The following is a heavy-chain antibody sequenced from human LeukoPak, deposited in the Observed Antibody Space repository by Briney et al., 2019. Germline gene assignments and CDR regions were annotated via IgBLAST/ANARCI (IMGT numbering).Heavy chain of an antibody. J-gene: IGHJ4*02. CDR1: GFTFSSHS. D-gene: IGHD3-22*01. Sequence: PGGSMRLSCATSGFTFSSHSMSWVRQAPGKGLEWVSSISSRGDVIFYADSVKGRFTISRDNSENTLFLQMNNLRAEDTAVYFCARGTYSSDSSGYFSGGLGCWGQGTLVTVSS. CDR2: ISSRGDVI. V-gene: IGHV3-23*01. CDR3: ARGTYSSDSSGYFSGGLGC.